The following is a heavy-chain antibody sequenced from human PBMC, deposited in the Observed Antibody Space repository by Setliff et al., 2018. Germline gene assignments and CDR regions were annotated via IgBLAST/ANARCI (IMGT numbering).Heavy chain of an antibody. CDR1: GGSFRGYY. CDR2: ISHSGST. V-gene: IGHV4-34*01. CDR3: ARSAEKYSSGWYQGFDY. J-gene: IGHJ4*02. Sequence: SETLSLTCAVYGGSFRGYYWGWIRQPPGKGLEWIGSISHSGSTYYNPSLRSRVTISLDTSKNQFSLKLSSVTAADTAVYYCARSAEKYSSGWYQGFDYWGQGTLVTVSS. D-gene: IGHD6-19*01.